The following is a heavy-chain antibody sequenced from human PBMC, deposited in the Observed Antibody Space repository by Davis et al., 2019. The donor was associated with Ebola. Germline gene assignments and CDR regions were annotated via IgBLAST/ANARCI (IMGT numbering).Heavy chain of an antibody. CDR2: INPSGGST. CDR1: GYTFTSYY. CDR3: AREEQQLVRCYYYGMDV. D-gene: IGHD6-13*01. Sequence: ASVKVSCKASGYTFTSYYMHWVRQAPGQGLEWMGIINPSGGSTSYAQKFQGRVTMTRDTSTSTVYMELSSLRSEDTAVYYCAREEQQLVRCYYYGMDVWGQGTTVTVSS. V-gene: IGHV1-46*01. J-gene: IGHJ6*02.